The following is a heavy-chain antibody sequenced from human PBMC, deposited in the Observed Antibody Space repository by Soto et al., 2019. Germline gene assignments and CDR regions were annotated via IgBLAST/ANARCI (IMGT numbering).Heavy chain of an antibody. CDR3: ARSPPGGYHYYYGMDV. CDR1: GGSIISGDYY. CDR2: IYYSGDT. Sequence: LSLTCTVSGGSIISGDYYWSWIRQPPGKGLEWIGYIYYSGDTSYNPSLKSRVTISIDTSKSQFSLKLSSVTAGDTAVYYCARSPPGGYHYYYGMDVWGQGTTVTVSS. D-gene: IGHD3-22*01. V-gene: IGHV4-30-4*08. J-gene: IGHJ6*02.